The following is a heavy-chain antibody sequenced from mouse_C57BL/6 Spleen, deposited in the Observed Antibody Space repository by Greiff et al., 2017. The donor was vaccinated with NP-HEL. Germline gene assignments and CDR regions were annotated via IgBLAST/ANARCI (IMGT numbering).Heavy chain of an antibody. CDR2: IYPGSGST. CDR1: GYTFTSYW. J-gene: IGHJ2*01. Sequence: VQLQQPGAELVKPGASVKMSCKASGYTFTSYWITWVKQRPGQGLEWIGDIYPGSGSTNYNEKFKSKATLTVDTSSSTAYMQLSSLTSEDSAVYYCAREGDGYYPFDYWGQGTTLTVSS. V-gene: IGHV1-55*01. CDR3: AREGDGYYPFDY. D-gene: IGHD2-3*01.